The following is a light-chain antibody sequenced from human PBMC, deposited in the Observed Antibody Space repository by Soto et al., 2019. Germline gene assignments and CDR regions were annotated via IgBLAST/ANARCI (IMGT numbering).Light chain of an antibody. J-gene: IGLJ2*01. CDR3: CSYAGSYPPWL. CDR2: DVS. Sequence: QSALTQPRSVSGSPGQSVTISCTGTSSDVGGYNYVSWYQQHPGKAPKLMIYDVSKRPSGVPDRFSGSKSGNTASLTISGLQAEDEADYYCCSYAGSYPPWLFGGGTKLTVL. V-gene: IGLV2-11*01. CDR1: SSDVGGYNY.